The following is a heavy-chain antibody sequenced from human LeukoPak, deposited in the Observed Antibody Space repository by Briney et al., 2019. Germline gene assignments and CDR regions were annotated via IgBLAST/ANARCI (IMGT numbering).Heavy chain of an antibody. Sequence: PGGSLSLSCAASGFTFSSYWMSWVRQAPGKGLEWVANINQDGREKFYVDSVKGRFTISRDNAKNSLYLQMNSLRAEDTAVYFCARESHANYDYWGQGTLVTVSS. D-gene: IGHD1-7*01. CDR2: INQDGREK. V-gene: IGHV3-7*01. J-gene: IGHJ4*02. CDR3: ARESHANYDY. CDR1: GFTFSSYW.